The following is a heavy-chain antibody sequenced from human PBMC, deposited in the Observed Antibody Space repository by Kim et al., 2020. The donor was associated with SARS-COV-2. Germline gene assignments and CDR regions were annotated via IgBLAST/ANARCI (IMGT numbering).Heavy chain of an antibody. CDR1: GFTFSSYD. CDR3: ARGRMDYGDAWGAFDI. V-gene: IGHV3-13*05. J-gene: IGHJ3*02. CDR2: IGTAGDP. D-gene: IGHD4-17*01. Sequence: GGSLRLSCAASGFTFSSYDMHWVRQATGKGLEWVSAIGTAGDPYYPGSVKGRFTISRENAKNSLYLQMNSLRAGDTAVYYCARGRMDYGDAWGAFDIWGQGTMVTVSS.